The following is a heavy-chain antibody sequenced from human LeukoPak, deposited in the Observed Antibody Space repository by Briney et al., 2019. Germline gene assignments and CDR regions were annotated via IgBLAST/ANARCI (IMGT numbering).Heavy chain of an antibody. CDR3: ARDRNTDFWSGYYTNYFDY. CDR1: GFTFSSYE. CDR2: ISSSGSTI. V-gene: IGHV3-48*03. D-gene: IGHD3-3*01. J-gene: IGHJ4*02. Sequence: PGGSLRLSRAASGFTFSSYEMNWVRQAPGKGLEWVSYISSSGSTIYYADSVKGRFTISRDNAKNSLYLQMNSLRVEDTAVYYCARDRNTDFWSGYYTNYFDYWGQGTLVTVSS.